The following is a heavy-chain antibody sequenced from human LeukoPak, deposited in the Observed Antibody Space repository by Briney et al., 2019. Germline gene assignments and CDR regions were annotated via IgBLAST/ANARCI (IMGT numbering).Heavy chain of an antibody. J-gene: IGHJ4*02. CDR1: GGSISSYY. Sequence: SETLSLTCTVSGGSISSYYWSWIRQPPGKGLEWIGYIYYSGSTNYNPSLKSRVTISVDTSKNQFSLKLSSVTAADTAVYYCARDSEDYYDSSPFDYWGQGTLVTVSS. V-gene: IGHV4-59*01. CDR3: ARDSEDYYDSSPFDY. CDR2: IYYSGST. D-gene: IGHD3-22*01.